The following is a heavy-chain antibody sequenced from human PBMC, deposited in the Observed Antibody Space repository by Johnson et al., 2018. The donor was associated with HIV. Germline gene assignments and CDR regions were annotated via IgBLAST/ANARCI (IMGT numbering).Heavy chain of an antibody. CDR3: ARDSRAFDI. V-gene: IGHV3-7*05. J-gene: IGHJ3*02. Sequence: VPLVESGGGVVQPGGSPRLSCEASGFTFSSYWMSWVRQAPGKGLEWVANINQDGSEKYYVDSVKGRFTISRDNAKNSLYLQMNSLRAEDTAVYYCARDSRAFDIWGQGTMVTVSS. CDR2: INQDGSEK. CDR1: GFTFSSYW.